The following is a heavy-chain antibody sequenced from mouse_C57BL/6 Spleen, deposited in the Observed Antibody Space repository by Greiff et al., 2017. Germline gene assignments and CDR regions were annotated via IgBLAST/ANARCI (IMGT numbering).Heavy chain of an antibody. V-gene: IGHV1-53*01. CDR1: GYTFTSYW. Sequence: QVQLQQPGTELVKPGASVKLSCKASGYTFTSYWMHWVKQRPGQGLEWIGNINPSNGGTNYNAKFKSKATLTVDKSSSTSYMQLSSLTSEDSAVYYCASCGDYARAMDYWGQGTSVTVSS. CDR2: INPSNGGT. CDR3: ASCGDYARAMDY. J-gene: IGHJ4*01. D-gene: IGHD2-4*01.